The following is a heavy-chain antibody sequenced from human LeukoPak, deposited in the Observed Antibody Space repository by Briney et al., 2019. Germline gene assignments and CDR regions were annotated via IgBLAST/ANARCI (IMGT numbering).Heavy chain of an antibody. CDR2: ISPYSGGT. CDR1: GYTFTVYY. V-gene: IGHV1-2*02. J-gene: IGHJ4*02. CDR3: ARLPYDGRGYSDY. D-gene: IGHD3-22*01. Sequence: ASVKVSCKASGYTFTVYYMHWVRQAPGQGLERMGWISPYSGGTNYAQKFQGRVTMTSDTSISTAYMELSRLISDDTAVYYCARLPYDGRGYSDYWGQGTLVTVSS.